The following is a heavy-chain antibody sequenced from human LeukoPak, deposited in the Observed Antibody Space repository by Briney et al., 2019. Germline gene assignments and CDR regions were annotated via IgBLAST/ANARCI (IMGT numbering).Heavy chain of an antibody. Sequence: SETLSLTCTVSGGSISSYYWSWIRQPPGKGLEWIGSIYYSGSTYYNPSLKSRVTISVDTSKNQFSLKLSSVTAADTAVYYCARRKGYSSVDYWGQGTLVTVSS. D-gene: IGHD6-19*01. CDR1: GGSISSYY. V-gene: IGHV4-59*05. J-gene: IGHJ4*02. CDR3: ARRKGYSSVDY. CDR2: IYYSGST.